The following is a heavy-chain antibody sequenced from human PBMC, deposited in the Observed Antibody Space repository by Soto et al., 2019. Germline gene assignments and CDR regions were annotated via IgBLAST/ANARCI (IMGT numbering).Heavy chain of an antibody. CDR2: FIPIYGTR. J-gene: IGHJ6*02. V-gene: IGHV1-69*01. Sequence: QVQLVHSGAEVKKPGSSVKVSCKASGGTFSRYAISWVRRAPGQGLEWIGGFIPIYGTRNYAQKFQGRVTITADESTSTAYMGLSSLRSEDTAVYYCARAERPYGDYDNYYYAMDVWDQGTSVTVSS. CDR3: ARAERPYGDYDNYYYAMDV. D-gene: IGHD4-17*01. CDR1: GGTFSRYA.